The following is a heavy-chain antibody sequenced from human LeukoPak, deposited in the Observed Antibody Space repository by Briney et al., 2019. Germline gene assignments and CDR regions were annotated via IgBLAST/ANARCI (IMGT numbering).Heavy chain of an antibody. Sequence: GESLKISCKGSGYSFTSYWIGWVRQMPGEGLEWMGIIYPGDSDTRYSPSFQGQVTISADKSISTAYLQWSSLKASDTAMYYCARAVVAATTYFDYWGQGTLVTVSS. CDR2: IYPGDSDT. CDR3: ARAVVAATTYFDY. J-gene: IGHJ4*02. CDR1: GYSFTSYW. V-gene: IGHV5-51*01. D-gene: IGHD2-15*01.